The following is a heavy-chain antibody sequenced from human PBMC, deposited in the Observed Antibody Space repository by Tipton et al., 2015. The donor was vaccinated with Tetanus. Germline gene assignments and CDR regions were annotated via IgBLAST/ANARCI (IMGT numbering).Heavy chain of an antibody. CDR2: IRSKANSYAT. CDR3: ISGSHCSSTSCYIDSYYYYGMDV. Sequence: SLRLSCAASGFTFSGSAMHWVRQASGKGLEWVGRIRSKANSYATAYAASVKGRFTISRDDSKNTAYLQMNNLKTEDTAVYYCISGSHCSSTSCYIDSYYYYGMDVWGQGTTVTVSS. CDR1: GFTFSGSA. J-gene: IGHJ6*02. D-gene: IGHD2-2*02. V-gene: IGHV3-73*01.